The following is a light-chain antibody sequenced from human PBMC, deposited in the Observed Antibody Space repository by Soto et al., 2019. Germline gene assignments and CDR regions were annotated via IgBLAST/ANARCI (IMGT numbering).Light chain of an antibody. CDR1: SGDVGGHDY. V-gene: IGLV2-14*03. CDR3: SSYPNTNTVV. Sequence: QSALTQVASVSGSPGQSITISCTGTSGDVGGHDYVSWYQQYPGKAPKLMIYNVNYRPSGVSNRFSGSKSGNTASLTISGLQAEAEANSYCSSYPNTNTVVFGGGTKLTVL. CDR2: NVN. J-gene: IGLJ2*01.